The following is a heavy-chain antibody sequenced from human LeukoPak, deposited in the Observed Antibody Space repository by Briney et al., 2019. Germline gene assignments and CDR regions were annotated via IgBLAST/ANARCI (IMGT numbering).Heavy chain of an antibody. D-gene: IGHD2-15*01. V-gene: IGHV4-34*01. CDR2: INHSGST. J-gene: IGHJ6*03. Sequence: SETLSLTCAVYGGAFSGYYWSWIRQPPGKGLEWIGEINHSGSTNYNPSLKSRVTISVDTSKNQFSLKLSSVTAADTAVYYCARLLSHYYYYMDVWGKGTTVTISS. CDR3: ARLLSHYYYYMDV. CDR1: GGAFSGYY.